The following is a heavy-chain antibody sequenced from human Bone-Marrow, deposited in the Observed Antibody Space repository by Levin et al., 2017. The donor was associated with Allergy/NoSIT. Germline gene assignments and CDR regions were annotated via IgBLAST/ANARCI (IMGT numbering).Heavy chain of an antibody. D-gene: IGHD3-22*01. J-gene: IGHJ4*02. CDR2: ISSSADTT. CDR1: GFTLSTFG. V-gene: IGHV3-23*01. Sequence: GSLRLSCAASGFTLSTFGMSWVRQASGRGLEFVSAISSSADTTYYADSVKGRFTISRDNFKSTVSLQMNSLRAEDTAIYYCAKGGYIDSWGQGTLVTVSS. CDR3: AKGGYIDS.